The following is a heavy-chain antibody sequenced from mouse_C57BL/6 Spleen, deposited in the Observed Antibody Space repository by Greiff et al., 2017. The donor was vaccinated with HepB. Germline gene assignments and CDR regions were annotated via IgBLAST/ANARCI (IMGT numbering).Heavy chain of an antibody. CDR1: GYTFTDYY. CDR2: INPYNGGT. Sequence: EVQLQQSGPVLVKPGASVKMSCKASGYTFTDYYMNWVKQSHGKSLEWIGVINPYNGGTSYNQKFKGKATLTVDKSSSTAYMELNSLTSEDSAVYYWARPGSSYVKYFDVWGTGTTVTVSS. V-gene: IGHV1-19*01. CDR3: ARPGSSYVKYFDV. D-gene: IGHD1-1*01. J-gene: IGHJ1*03.